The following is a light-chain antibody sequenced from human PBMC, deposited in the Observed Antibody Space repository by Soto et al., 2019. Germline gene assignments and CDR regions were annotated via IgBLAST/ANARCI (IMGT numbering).Light chain of an antibody. CDR3: LLQINDARS. J-gene: IGKJ1*01. V-gene: IGKV1-17*01. Sequence: SLSASVGDRVTISCRASQGIRNDLAWYQQKPGKAPKGLIYTASSLHSGVPSRFSGSGSFTDMTLTVYGLRLRYWPTCCCLLQINDARSLGHGTKVDIK. CDR1: QGIRND. CDR2: TAS.